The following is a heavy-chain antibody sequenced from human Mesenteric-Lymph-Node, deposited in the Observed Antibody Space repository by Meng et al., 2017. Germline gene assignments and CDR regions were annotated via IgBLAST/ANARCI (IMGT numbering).Heavy chain of an antibody. CDR2: IYPGDSDN. J-gene: IGHJ4*02. V-gene: IGHV5-51*01. Sequence: GGSLRLSCKGSGYYFTSYWIGWVRQMPGRGLEWMGIIYPGDSDNRYSPSFQGQVTISADKSISTAYLQWSSLKASDTAMYYCARLMVAVAGLDYWGQGTLVTVSS. D-gene: IGHD6-19*01. CDR3: ARLMVAVAGLDY. CDR1: GYYFTSYW.